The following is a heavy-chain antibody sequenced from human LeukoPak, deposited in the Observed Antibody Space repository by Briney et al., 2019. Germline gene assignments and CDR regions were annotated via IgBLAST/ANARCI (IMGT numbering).Heavy chain of an antibody. CDR1: GYTFTNYY. CDR2: INPSGGST. D-gene: IGHD4-11*01. V-gene: IGHV1-46*01. CDR3: ARGDYITHDFDC. J-gene: IGHJ4*02. Sequence: ASVKVSCKASGYTFTNYYMHWVRQAPGQGLEWMGIINPSGGSTSYAQKFQGRVTMTRDMSTSTVYMELSSLRSEDTAVYYCARGDYITHDFDCWGQGTLVTVSS.